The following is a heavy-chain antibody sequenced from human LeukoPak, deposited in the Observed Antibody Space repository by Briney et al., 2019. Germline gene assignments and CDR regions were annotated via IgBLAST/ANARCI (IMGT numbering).Heavy chain of an antibody. CDR2: IGIGGTS. Sequence: GGSLRRSCAASGFTFSSSAMAWVRQAPGKGLEWVSTIGIGGTSYYADSVKGRFTISGDNSKNTLSLQMNSLRAEDTAVYYCANRGKYYFDYWGQGSLVTVSS. D-gene: IGHD1-26*01. CDR1: GFTFSSSA. CDR3: ANRGKYYFDY. J-gene: IGHJ4*02. V-gene: IGHV3-23*01.